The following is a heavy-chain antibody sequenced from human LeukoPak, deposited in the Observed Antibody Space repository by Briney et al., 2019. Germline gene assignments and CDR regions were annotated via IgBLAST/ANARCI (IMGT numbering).Heavy chain of an antibody. D-gene: IGHD6-13*01. CDR2: IYYSGST. CDR1: GGSISSSSYY. Sequence: SETLSLTCTVSGGSISSSSYYWGWLRQPPGKGLEWIGSIYYSGSTYYNPSLKSRVTISVDTSKNQFSLKLSSVTAADTAVYYCARESSRGFDYWGQGTLVTVSS. V-gene: IGHV4-39*07. CDR3: ARESSRGFDY. J-gene: IGHJ4*02.